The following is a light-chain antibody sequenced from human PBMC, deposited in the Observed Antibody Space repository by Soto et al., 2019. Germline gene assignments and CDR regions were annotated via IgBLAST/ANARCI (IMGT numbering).Light chain of an antibody. Sequence: QSVLTQPASVSGSPGRSITISCTGTSSDVGGSNYVSWYQQYPGKAPKLMIYEVSNRPSGVSNRFSGSKSGNTASLTISGLQAEDEADYYCSSYTSGTTVFGGGTQLTVL. CDR3: SSYTSGTTV. CDR1: SSDVGGSNY. CDR2: EVS. V-gene: IGLV2-14*01. J-gene: IGLJ3*02.